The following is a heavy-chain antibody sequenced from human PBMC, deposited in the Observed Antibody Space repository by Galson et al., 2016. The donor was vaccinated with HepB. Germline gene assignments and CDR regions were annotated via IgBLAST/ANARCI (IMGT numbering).Heavy chain of an antibody. Sequence: SETLSLTCAVYGGSFSGYYWSWIRRPPGKGLEWIGEVNHSGGTNYNPSLMSRVTMSVAVARNQVSLRLTSVNDADTAVYYCARRSDSYGAPVTFDVWGLGTMVTVSS. CDR1: GGSFSGYY. CDR3: ARRSDSYGAPVTFDV. CDR2: VNHSGGT. J-gene: IGHJ3*01. V-gene: IGHV4-34*01. D-gene: IGHD3-16*01.